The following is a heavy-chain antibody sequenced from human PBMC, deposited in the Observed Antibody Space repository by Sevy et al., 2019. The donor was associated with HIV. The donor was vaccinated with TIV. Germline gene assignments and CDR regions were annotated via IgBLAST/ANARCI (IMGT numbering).Heavy chain of an antibody. CDR3: ARLCTGFIYYYYYGMDV. D-gene: IGHD2-2*01. Sequence: GGSLRLSCTASGFTFGDYAMSWFRQAPGKGLEWVANIKQDGSEKYYVDFLKGRFTISRDNAKNSLYLQMNSLRAEDTAVYYCARLCTGFIYYYYYGMDVWGQGTTVTVSS. CDR1: GFTFGDYA. V-gene: IGHV3-7*01. J-gene: IGHJ6*02. CDR2: IKQDGSEK.